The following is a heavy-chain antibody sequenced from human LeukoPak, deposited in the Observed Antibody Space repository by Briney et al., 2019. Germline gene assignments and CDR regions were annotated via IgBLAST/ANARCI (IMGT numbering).Heavy chain of an antibody. D-gene: IGHD6-19*01. CDR2: INPNSGGT. V-gene: IGHV1-2*02. CDR1: GYMFTLYY. CDR3: ARVVAVTGTPVYYMDV. J-gene: IGHJ6*03. Sequence: GASVTVSCKASGYMFTLYYMHWVRQAPGQGLEWMGWINPNSGGTNYAQKFQGRVTMTRDTSISTAYMDLNRLRSDDTAVYYCARVVAVTGTPVYYMDVWGKGTTVTVSS.